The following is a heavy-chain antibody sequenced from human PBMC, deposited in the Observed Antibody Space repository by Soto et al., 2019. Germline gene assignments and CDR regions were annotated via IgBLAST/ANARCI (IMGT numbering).Heavy chain of an antibody. CDR1: GGTLSDHG. V-gene: IGHV1-69*06. CDR3: ARGVYGSGNYYTGPSAFDI. J-gene: IGHJ3*02. CDR2: TIPVFNTA. Sequence: QVQLEQSGAEVKKPGSSVKISCKASGGTLSDHGVSWLRQAPGQGLEWVGGTIPVFNTAKYAPKFQGRVTSAAAKSTNIAYMELGSLRSDDTAFYYCARGVYGSGNYYTGPSAFDIWGYGTLVIVSS. D-gene: IGHD3-10*01.